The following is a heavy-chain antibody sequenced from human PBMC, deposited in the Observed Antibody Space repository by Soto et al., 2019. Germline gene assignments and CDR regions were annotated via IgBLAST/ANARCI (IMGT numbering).Heavy chain of an antibody. V-gene: IGHV3-74*01. CDR3: VRERFEP. Sequence: GGSLRLSCAASGFSFSDFWIHWVRQAPGKGLMWVSRINPDGSRRDFADSVKGRCTVSRDNAKKTVYLEMNSLRVEDTAVYYCVRERFEPWGQGTLVTVSS. J-gene: IGHJ5*02. CDR2: INPDGSRR. CDR1: GFSFSDFW.